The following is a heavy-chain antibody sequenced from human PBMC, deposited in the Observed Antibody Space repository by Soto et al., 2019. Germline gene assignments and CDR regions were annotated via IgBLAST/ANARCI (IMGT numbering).Heavy chain of an antibody. CDR3: AKSYDFWSGYYSGTRWFDP. V-gene: IGHV3-23*01. Sequence: EVQLLESGGGLVQPGGSLRLSCAASGFTFSSYAMSWVRQAPGKGLEWVSAISGSGGSTYYADSVKGRFTISRDNSKNTLYLKMNSLRAEDTAVYYCAKSYDFWSGYYSGTRWFDPWGQGTLVTVSS. CDR1: GFTFSSYA. D-gene: IGHD3-3*01. CDR2: ISGSGGST. J-gene: IGHJ5*02.